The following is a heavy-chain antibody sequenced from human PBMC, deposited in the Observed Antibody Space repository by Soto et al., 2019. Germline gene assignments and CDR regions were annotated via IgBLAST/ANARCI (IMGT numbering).Heavy chain of an antibody. D-gene: IGHD3-16*01. CDR3: TVGGAGHPFDY. V-gene: IGHV4-59*11. J-gene: IGHJ4*02. Sequence: QVQLQESGPGLVKPSETLSLTCTVPGVSITSHYWTWIRQPPGKGLEWIGNIHYSGSTNYSPSLKGRVIISVDTSENQSSLMLSSVTTADTAVYYCTVGGAGHPFDYWGQGTLVTVSS. CDR2: IHYSGST. CDR1: GVSITSHY.